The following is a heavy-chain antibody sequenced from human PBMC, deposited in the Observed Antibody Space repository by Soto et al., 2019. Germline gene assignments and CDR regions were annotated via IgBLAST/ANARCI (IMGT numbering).Heavy chain of an antibody. J-gene: IGHJ4*02. CDR3: ARVRYSDNWHGLIDF. CDR2: IYHSGST. Sequence: PPETLSLTCTVSGGSISSGGFSWSWIRQPPGRGLEWIVYIYHSGSTYYIPSLRSRVAISMDRAKNQFSLHLSSVTAEDTAVYFCARVRYSDNWHGLIDFWGLGTLVTVS. CDR1: GGSISSGGFS. D-gene: IGHD4-4*01. V-gene: IGHV4-30-2*01.